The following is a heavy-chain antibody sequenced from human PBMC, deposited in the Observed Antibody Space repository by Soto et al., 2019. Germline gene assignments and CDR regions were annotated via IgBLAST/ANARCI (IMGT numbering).Heavy chain of an antibody. CDR2: INTGNGNT. Sequence: QVQLVQSGAEVKKPGASVKVSCKASGITSTTYAIHWVRQVPGQGLEWMGWINTGNGNTRYSQRFLGRLSLTTHTSASTASMDLSSLASYFTALYYCTRTISSYVTWGQGTLITVSS. CDR1: GITSTTYA. J-gene: IGHJ5*02. CDR3: TRTISSYVT. V-gene: IGHV1-3*04. D-gene: IGHD5-12*01.